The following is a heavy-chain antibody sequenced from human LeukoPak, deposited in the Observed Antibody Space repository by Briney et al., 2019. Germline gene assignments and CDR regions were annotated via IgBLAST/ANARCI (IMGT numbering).Heavy chain of an antibody. CDR3: ARHLATSGSYPLDY. CDR2: ICGNAACT. J-gene: IGHJ4*02. V-gene: IGHV3-23*01. D-gene: IGHD2-2*02. CDR1: GFTFINYA. Sequence: GGSLRLSCAASGFTFINYAMSWVRQAPGRGLEWVSVICGNAACTLYADSVKGRFIIYRDNSRNTMYLYLQMNSLRAEDTAVYYCARHLATSGSYPLDYWGQGTPVTVSS.